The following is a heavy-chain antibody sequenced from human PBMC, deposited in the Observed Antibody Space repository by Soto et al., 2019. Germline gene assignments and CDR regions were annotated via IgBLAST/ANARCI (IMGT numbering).Heavy chain of an antibody. CDR1: GGTFSSYA. CDR2: LIPIFGTA. J-gene: IGHJ6*02. Sequence: QVQLVQSGAEVKKPGSSVKVSCKASGGTFSSYAISWVRQAPGQGLECRGGLIPIFGTANYAQKFQGRVTINADESTSTAYLELSSLRSEDTAVYSCARGRCSGGICYPDALYYYYGMDLWGQWNTVPVS. D-gene: IGHD2-15*01. V-gene: IGHV1-69*01. CDR3: ARGRCSGGICYPDALYYYYGMDL.